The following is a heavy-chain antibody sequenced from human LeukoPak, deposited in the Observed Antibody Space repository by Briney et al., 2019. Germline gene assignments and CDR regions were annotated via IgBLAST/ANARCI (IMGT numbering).Heavy chain of an antibody. CDR2: FDPEDGEI. V-gene: IGHV1-24*01. CDR3: ATHSGRYFFY. D-gene: IGHD1-26*01. Sequence: ASVKVSCKVSGYTLTQLSMHWVRQVPGKGLEWMGGFDPEDGEIIYALKFQGRVTMTEDKSTDTAYMELSSLRSEGTAMYYCATHSGRYFFYWGQGTLVTVSS. J-gene: IGHJ4*02. CDR1: GYTLTQLS.